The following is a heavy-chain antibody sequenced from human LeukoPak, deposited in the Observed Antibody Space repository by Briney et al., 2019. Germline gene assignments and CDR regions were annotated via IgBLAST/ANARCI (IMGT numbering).Heavy chain of an antibody. CDR2: ISGSGDNT. J-gene: IGHJ4*02. Sequence: RGSLRLSCAASGFTFSSYAMSWVRQVPGKGLEWVSVISGSGDNTYYADSVKGRFTIPRDNSKNMLYLQMNSLRAEDTAVYYCAKWKYSNSGIDDYWGQGTLVTVSS. V-gene: IGHV3-23*01. CDR1: GFTFSSYA. D-gene: IGHD6-6*01. CDR3: AKWKYSNSGIDDY.